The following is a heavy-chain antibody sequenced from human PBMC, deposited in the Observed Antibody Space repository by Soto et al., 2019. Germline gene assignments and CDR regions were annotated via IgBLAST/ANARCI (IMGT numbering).Heavy chain of an antibody. CDR3: ASCTVLRPATVN. D-gene: IGHD4-17*01. CDR1: GGSFSGYY. V-gene: IGHV4-34*01. Sequence: QVQLQQWGAGLLKPSETLSLTCAVYGGSFSGYYWCWIRQPPGKGLEWIGEINHSGSTNYNPSLKSRVILPVDTTKNQSSIQLGSVTAADAAVYYCASCTVLRPATVNWGQGPVASVSS. CDR2: INHSGST. J-gene: IGHJ4*02.